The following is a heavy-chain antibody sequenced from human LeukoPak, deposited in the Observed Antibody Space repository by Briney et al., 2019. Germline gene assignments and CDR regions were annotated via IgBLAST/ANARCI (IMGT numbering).Heavy chain of an antibody. CDR1: GFTFGRDW. D-gene: IGHD2/OR15-2a*01. J-gene: IGHJ5*02. CDR3: AKWDFFGDYFTFDP. CDR2: IRFDESET. Sequence: PGGSLGLSCEASGFTFGRDWMSWVRQAPGKGLEWVATIRFDESETYYVDSVKGRFAVSRDNGQNSLFLQMSSLRVEDTALYFCAKWDFFGDYFTFDPRGQGVLVIVSS. V-gene: IGHV3-7*01.